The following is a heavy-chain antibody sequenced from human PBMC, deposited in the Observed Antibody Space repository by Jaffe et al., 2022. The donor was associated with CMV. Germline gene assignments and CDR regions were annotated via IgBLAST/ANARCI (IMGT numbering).Heavy chain of an antibody. Sequence: QVQLQESGPGLVKPSGTLSLTCAVSGGSISSSNWWSWVRQPPGKGLEWIGEIYHSGSTNYNPSLKSRVTISVDKSKNQFSLKLSSVTAADTAVYYCARDKEFSRGYSGGGNWFDPWGQGTLVTVSS. V-gene: IGHV4-4*02. CDR3: ARDKEFSRGYSGGGNWFDP. J-gene: IGHJ5*02. CDR2: IYHSGST. D-gene: IGHD5-18*01. CDR1: GGSISSSNW.